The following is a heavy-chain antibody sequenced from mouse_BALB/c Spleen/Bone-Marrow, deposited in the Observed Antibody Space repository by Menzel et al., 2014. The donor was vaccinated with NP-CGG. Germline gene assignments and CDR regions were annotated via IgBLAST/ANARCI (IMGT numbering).Heavy chain of an antibody. CDR2: ISNGGGST. CDR1: GFTFSDYY. J-gene: IGHJ2*01. CDR3: ARHRYFDY. Sequence: EVQLVESGGGLVQPGGSLKLSCATSGFTFSDYYMYWVRQTPEKRLEWVPYISNGGGSTYYPDTVKGRFTISRDNAKNTLYLQMSRLKSEDAAMYYCARHRYFDYWGQGTTLTVSS. V-gene: IGHV5-12*02.